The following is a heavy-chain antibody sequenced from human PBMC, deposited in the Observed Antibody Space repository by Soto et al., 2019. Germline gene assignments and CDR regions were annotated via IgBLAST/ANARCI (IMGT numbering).Heavy chain of an antibody. J-gene: IGHJ4*02. V-gene: IGHV4-4*07. CDR3: ARGPYSSGWYVVDY. Sequence: QVQLQESGPGLVKPSETLSLTCTVSGASISAYAWSWIRQPAGKGLEWIGRLYSSGNTNYNPSFKSRLTMSADTSKNQFSLKLSSVTAADTAVYYCARGPYSSGWYVVDYWGQGTLFTVSS. CDR1: GASISAYA. D-gene: IGHD6-19*01. CDR2: LYSSGNT.